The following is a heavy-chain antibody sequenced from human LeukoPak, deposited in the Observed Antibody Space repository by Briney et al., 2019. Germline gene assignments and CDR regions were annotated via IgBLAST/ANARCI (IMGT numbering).Heavy chain of an antibody. V-gene: IGHV5-51*01. CDR2: IYPGDSDT. Sequence: GESLKISCKASGYIFTNYWFGWVRQMPGKGLEWMGIIYPGDSDTRYSPSFQGQVTISADKSISTAYLQWSSLKASDTAIYYCARHRTVDIVVMPAADGLDAFDVWGQGTVVTVSS. D-gene: IGHD2-2*01. J-gene: IGHJ3*01. CDR1: GYIFTNYW. CDR3: ARHRTVDIVVMPAADGLDAFDV.